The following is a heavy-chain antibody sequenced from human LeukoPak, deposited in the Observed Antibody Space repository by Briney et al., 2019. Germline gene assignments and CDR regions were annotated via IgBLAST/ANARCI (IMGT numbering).Heavy chain of an antibody. CDR2: IYYSGST. Sequence: SETLSLTCTVSGGSISSYYWSWIRRPPGKGLEWIGYIYYSGSTNYTPSLKSRVTISVDTSKNQYSLKLSSVTAADTAVYYCAREGFRRYSSSSYNWFDPWGQGTLVTVSS. J-gene: IGHJ5*02. CDR3: AREGFRRYSSSSYNWFDP. V-gene: IGHV4-59*01. D-gene: IGHD6-13*01. CDR1: GGSISSYY.